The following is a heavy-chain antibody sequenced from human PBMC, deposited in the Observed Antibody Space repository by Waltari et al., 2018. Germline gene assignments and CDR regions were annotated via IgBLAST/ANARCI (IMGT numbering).Heavy chain of an antibody. CDR1: GFTFSSYA. CDR3: AKDSGWLVYFAS. D-gene: IGHD6-19*01. Sequence: EVQLLESGGGLVQPGGSLRLSCAASGFTFSSYAMSWVRQAPGKGLEWVEAVSGRSNTYYAESVKGRFTISRDNSKNTVYLQMNSLRAEDTAVYYCAKDSGWLVYFASWGQGTLVTVSS. V-gene: IGHV3-23*01. J-gene: IGHJ4*02. CDR2: VSGRSNT.